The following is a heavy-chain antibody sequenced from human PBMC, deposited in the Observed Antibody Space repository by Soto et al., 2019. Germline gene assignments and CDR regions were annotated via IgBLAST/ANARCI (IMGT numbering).Heavy chain of an antibody. CDR1: GFTFSNYW. V-gene: IGHV3-7*04. J-gene: IGHJ4*02. D-gene: IGHD4-4*01. CDR2: IKKDGSET. CDR3: TTDYSNSWYFPFDY. Sequence: GGSLRLSCAASGFTFSNYWMSWVRQAPGKGLEWVANIKKDGSETYYVDSVKGRFPISRDNAKNSLYLQMNSLRADDTAVYYCTTDYSNSWYFPFDYWGQGTLVTVSS.